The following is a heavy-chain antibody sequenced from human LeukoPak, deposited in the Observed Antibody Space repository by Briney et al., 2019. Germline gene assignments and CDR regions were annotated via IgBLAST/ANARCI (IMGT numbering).Heavy chain of an antibody. V-gene: IGHV3-64*01. CDR2: ISSDGGST. Sequence: GGSLRLSCAASGFTFNNYAMHWVRQAPGKGLEYVSTISSDGGSTYYANSVKGRFTISRDNSKNTLYLQMGSLRADDMAVYYCARGYYDSRGYYRRYYFDYWGQGTLVTVSS. D-gene: IGHD3-22*01. CDR3: ARGYYDSRGYYRRYYFDY. J-gene: IGHJ4*02. CDR1: GFTFNNYA.